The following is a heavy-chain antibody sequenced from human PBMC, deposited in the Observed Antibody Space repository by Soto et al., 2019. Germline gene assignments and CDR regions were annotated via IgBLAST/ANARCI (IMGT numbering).Heavy chain of an antibody. Sequence: ASVKVSCKASGYTFTSYGISWVRQAPGQGLEWMGWISAYNGNTNYAQKLQGRVTMTTDTSTSTAYMELRSLRSDDTAVYYCARLQWLVRSLNVPQPNWFDPWGQGTLVTVSS. CDR2: ISAYNGNT. CDR1: GYTFTSYG. D-gene: IGHD6-19*01. V-gene: IGHV1-18*01. CDR3: ARLQWLVRSLNVPQPNWFDP. J-gene: IGHJ5*02.